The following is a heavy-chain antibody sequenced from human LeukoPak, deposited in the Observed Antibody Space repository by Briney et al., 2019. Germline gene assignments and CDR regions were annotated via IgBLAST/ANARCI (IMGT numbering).Heavy chain of an antibody. J-gene: IGHJ4*02. CDR1: GFTFSSHG. CDR2: ISYDGSNK. CDR3: AKEESQWLVRPGFDY. V-gene: IGHV3-30*18. D-gene: IGHD6-19*01. Sequence: GGSLRLSCAASGFTFSSHGMHWVRQAPGKGLEWVAVISYDGSNKYYADSVKGRFTISRDNSKNTLYLQMNSLRAEDTAVYYCAKEESQWLVRPGFDYWGRGTLVTVSS.